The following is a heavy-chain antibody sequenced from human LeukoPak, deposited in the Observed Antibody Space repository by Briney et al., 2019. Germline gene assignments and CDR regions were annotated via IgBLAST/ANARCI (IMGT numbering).Heavy chain of an antibody. CDR3: AKLFYSSGMYHFDY. Sequence: PGGSLRLSCATSGFTFSTSAMSWVRQAPGKGLAWVSPINHSGGGTYYADSVKGRFTISRDNSKNTLYLQMNSLRAEDTAVFYCAKLFYSSGMYHFDYWGQGTLVTVSS. CDR1: GFTFSTSA. J-gene: IGHJ4*02. CDR2: INHSGGGT. D-gene: IGHD3-10*01. V-gene: IGHV3-23*01.